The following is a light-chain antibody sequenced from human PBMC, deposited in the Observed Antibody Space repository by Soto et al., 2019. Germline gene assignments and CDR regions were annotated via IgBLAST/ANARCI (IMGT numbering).Light chain of an antibody. CDR3: QQYNNWPRT. Sequence: IVMTQSPATLSVSPGERATLSCRASQSVSSYLAWYQHKPGQAPRLLIYGASTRAAGVPARFSGSGPGTEFTLTISSLQSEDFAVYYCQQYNNWPRTFGQGTNVDIK. J-gene: IGKJ1*01. V-gene: IGKV3-15*01. CDR1: QSVSSY. CDR2: GAS.